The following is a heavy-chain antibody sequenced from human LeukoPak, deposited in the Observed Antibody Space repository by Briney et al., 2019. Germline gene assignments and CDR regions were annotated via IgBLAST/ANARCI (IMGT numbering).Heavy chain of an antibody. Sequence: SETLSLTCTVSGGSISSYYWSWIRQPPGKGLEWIGYIYYSGSTNYNPSLKSRVTISVDTSKNQFSLKLSSVTAADTAVYYCARKDYGDYIFDYWGQGTLDTVSS. J-gene: IGHJ4*02. CDR2: IYYSGST. D-gene: IGHD4-17*01. CDR1: GGSISSYY. CDR3: ARKDYGDYIFDY. V-gene: IGHV4-59*01.